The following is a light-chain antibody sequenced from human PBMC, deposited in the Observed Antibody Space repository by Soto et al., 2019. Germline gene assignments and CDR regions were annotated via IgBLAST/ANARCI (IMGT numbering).Light chain of an antibody. V-gene: IGKV3-15*01. J-gene: IGKJ4*01. CDR1: QSFSNN. Sequence: EIVMTQSPATLSVSPGETATLSCRASQSFSNNLAWYQQKPGQAPRLLIYGASTRAARIPARFNGSGSETEFTLTISSLQSEDFAVYYCQQYHNWPPLTFGGGTKVDIK. CDR2: GAS. CDR3: QQYHNWPPLT.